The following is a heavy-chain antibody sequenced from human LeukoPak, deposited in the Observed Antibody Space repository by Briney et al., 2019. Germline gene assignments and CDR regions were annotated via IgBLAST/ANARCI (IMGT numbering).Heavy chain of an antibody. V-gene: IGHV1-69*13. Sequence: ASVKVSCKASGGTFSSYAISWVRQAPGQGLEWMGGIIPIFGTANYAQKFQGRVTITADESTSTAYMELSSLRSEDTAVYYCAGEYSSGWSENWFDPWGQGTLVTVSS. CDR3: AGEYSSGWSENWFDP. D-gene: IGHD6-19*01. J-gene: IGHJ5*02. CDR1: GGTFSSYA. CDR2: IIPIFGTA.